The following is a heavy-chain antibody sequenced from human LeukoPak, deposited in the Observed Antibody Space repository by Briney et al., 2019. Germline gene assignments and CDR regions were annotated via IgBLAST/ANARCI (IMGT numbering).Heavy chain of an antibody. CDR2: IYHSGST. V-gene: IGHV4-38-2*02. J-gene: IGHJ4*02. Sequence: SETLSLTCTVSGYSISSGYYWGWIRQPPGKGLEWIGYIYHSGSTYYNPSLKSRVTISVDRSKNQFSLKLSSVTAADTAVYYCARDRGGYTYSHDYWGQGTLVTVSS. CDR3: ARDRGGYTYSHDY. D-gene: IGHD5-18*01. CDR1: GYSISSGYY.